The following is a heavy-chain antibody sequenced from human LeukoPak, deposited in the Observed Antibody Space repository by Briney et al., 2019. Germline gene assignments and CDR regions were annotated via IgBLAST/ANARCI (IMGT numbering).Heavy chain of an antibody. V-gene: IGHV3-9*01. CDR3: AREYSSGWYNEYYFDY. J-gene: IGHJ4*02. CDR2: ISWNSGSI. D-gene: IGHD6-19*01. CDR1: GFTFDDYA. Sequence: PGGSLRLSCAASGFTFDDYAMHWVRQAPGKGLEWVSGISWNSGSIGYADSVKGRFTISRDNAKNSLYLQMNSLRAEDTAVYYCAREYSSGWYNEYYFDYWGQGTLVTVSS.